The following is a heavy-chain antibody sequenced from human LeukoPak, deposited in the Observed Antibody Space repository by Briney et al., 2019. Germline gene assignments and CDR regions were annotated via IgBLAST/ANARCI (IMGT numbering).Heavy chain of an antibody. CDR1: GFTFSSYA. CDR3: ARAAVYYDSSGYYYVAYYGMDV. V-gene: IGHV3-48*02. D-gene: IGHD3-22*01. CDR2: ISSSSSTI. Sequence: PGGSLRLSCSASGFTFSSYAMHWVRQAPGKGLEWVSYISSSSSTIYYADSVKGRFTISRDNAKNSLYLQMNSLRDEDTAVYYCARAAVYYDSSGYYYVAYYGMDVWGQGTTVTVSS. J-gene: IGHJ6*02.